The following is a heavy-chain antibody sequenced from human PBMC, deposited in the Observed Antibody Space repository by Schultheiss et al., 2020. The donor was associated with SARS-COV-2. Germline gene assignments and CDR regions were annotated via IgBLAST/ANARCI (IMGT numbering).Heavy chain of an antibody. CDR3: AKASGYYYGSGSHLDY. Sequence: GGSLRLSCAASGFTFSSYSMNWVRQAPGKGLEWVSSISSSSSYIYYADSVKGRFTISRDHAKNSLYLQMNSLRAEDTALYYCAKASGYYYGSGSHLDYWGQGTLVTVSS. D-gene: IGHD3-10*01. CDR1: GFTFSSYS. V-gene: IGHV3-21*04. J-gene: IGHJ4*02. CDR2: ISSSSSYI.